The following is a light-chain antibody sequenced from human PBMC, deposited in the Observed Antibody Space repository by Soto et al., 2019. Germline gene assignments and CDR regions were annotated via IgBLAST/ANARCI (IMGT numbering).Light chain of an antibody. CDR2: GAS. J-gene: IGKJ1*01. V-gene: IGKV3-15*01. CDR1: QSVSGH. CDR3: HQYHYWWT. Sequence: EIVMTQSPATLSVSPGESVTLSCRASQSVSGHLAWYQQKPGQAPRLIISGASTRATGIPARFSGRGSGTEFTLTIRSLQSEDSAVYYCHQYHYWWTXGQGTKVDIK.